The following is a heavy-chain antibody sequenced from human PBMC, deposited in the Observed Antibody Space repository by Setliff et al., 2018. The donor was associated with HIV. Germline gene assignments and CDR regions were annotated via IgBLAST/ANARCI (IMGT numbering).Heavy chain of an antibody. D-gene: IGHD3-9*01. CDR1: GYTLTSYG. V-gene: IGHV1-18*01. J-gene: IGHJ6*02. CDR3: AREGEVLRYFDWFQYGMDV. Sequence: GASVKVSCKASGYTLTSYGISWVRQAPGQGLEWMGWISAYNGNTNYAQKLQGRVTMTTDTSTSTAYMELRSLRSDDTAVYYCAREGEVLRYFDWFQYGMDVWGQGTTVTVSS. CDR2: ISAYNGNT.